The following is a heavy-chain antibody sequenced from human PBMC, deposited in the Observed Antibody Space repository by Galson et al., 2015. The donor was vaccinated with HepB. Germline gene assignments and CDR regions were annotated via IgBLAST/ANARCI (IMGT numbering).Heavy chain of an antibody. CDR1: GFTFSRYA. J-gene: IGHJ5*01. Sequence: SLRLSCAASGFTFSRYAMNWVRQAPGRGLEWISSITGPGGGTYSADSVKGRFTISRDNSRNTLFLHIDCLRAEDTAVYYCATARDDFWSGYWFDSWGQGTLVTVSS. CDR2: ITGPGGGT. V-gene: IGHV3-23*01. CDR3: ATARDDFWSGYWFDS. D-gene: IGHD3-3*01.